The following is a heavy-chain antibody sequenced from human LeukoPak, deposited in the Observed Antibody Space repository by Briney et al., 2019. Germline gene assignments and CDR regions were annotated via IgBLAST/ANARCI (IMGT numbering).Heavy chain of an antibody. CDR1: GFTLSSYA. V-gene: IGHV3-23*01. D-gene: IGHD1-26*01. CDR3: AKGGEVGATWSYYFDY. CDR2: ISGSGGSP. J-gene: IGHJ4*02. Sequence: PGGSLRLSCAASGFTLSSYAMSWVRQAPGKGLEGVSGISGSGGSPYYADSVKGRFTISRDNSKNTLYMKMNSLRAEDTAVYYCAKGGEVGATWSYYFDYWGQGTLVTVSS.